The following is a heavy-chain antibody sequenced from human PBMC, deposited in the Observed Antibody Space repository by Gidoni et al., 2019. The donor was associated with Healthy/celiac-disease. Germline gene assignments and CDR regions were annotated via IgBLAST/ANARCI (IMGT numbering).Heavy chain of an antibody. Sequence: EVQLVESGGGLVQPGGSLRLSCSASGFTFSSYAMHWVRQAPGKGLEYVSAISSNGGSTYYADSVKGRFTISRDNSKNTLYLQMSSLRAEDTAVYYCVKNYYDSSGYYYRFDYWGQGTLVTVSS. CDR3: VKNYYDSSGYYYRFDY. CDR1: GFTFSSYA. J-gene: IGHJ4*02. V-gene: IGHV3-64D*06. CDR2: ISSNGGST. D-gene: IGHD3-22*01.